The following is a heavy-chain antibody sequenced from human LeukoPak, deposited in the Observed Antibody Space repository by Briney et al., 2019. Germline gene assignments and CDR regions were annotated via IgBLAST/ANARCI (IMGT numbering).Heavy chain of an antibody. CDR3: ATRYSSSSFDF. J-gene: IGHJ4*02. CDR1: GYSFASYW. CDR2: IYPGDSDT. Sequence: GESLKISCKGSGYSFASYWIGWVRQMPAKGLEWMGIIYPGDSDTKYSPSFQGQVTISADKSISTTYLQWSSLKASDTAMYYCATRYSSSSFDFWGQGTLVTVSS. D-gene: IGHD6-6*01. V-gene: IGHV5-51*01.